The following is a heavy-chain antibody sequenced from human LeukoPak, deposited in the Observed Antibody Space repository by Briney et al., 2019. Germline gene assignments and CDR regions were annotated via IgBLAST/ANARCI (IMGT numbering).Heavy chain of an antibody. CDR1: GGSFSGYY. D-gene: IGHD3-10*01. CDR3: AELMVRGVIISDY. V-gene: IGHV4-34*01. J-gene: IGHJ4*02. CDR2: INHSGST. Sequence: SETLSLTCAVYGGSFSGYYWSWIRQPPGKGLEWIGEINHSGSTNYNPSLKSRVTISLDTSKNQFSLNLNSVTAADTAVYYCAELMVRGVIISDYWGQGTLVTVSS.